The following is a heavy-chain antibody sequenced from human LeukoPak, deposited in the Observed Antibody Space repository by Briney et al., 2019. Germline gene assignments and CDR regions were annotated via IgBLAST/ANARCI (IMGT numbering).Heavy chain of an antibody. CDR3: ARGVAARPVPYYFDY. CDR1: GGTFSSYA. CDR2: IIPIFGTE. D-gene: IGHD6-6*01. Sequence: SVKVSCKASGGTFSSYAISWVRQAPGQGLEWMGGIIPIFGTENYAQKFQGRVTITTDESTSTAYMELSSLRSEDTAVYYCARGVAARPVPYYFDYWGQGTLVTVSS. J-gene: IGHJ4*02. V-gene: IGHV1-69*05.